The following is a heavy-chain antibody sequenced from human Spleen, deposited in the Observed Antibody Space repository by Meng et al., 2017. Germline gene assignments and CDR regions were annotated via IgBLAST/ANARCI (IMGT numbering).Heavy chain of an antibody. CDR1: GYSFTDYS. J-gene: IGHJ4*02. Sequence: QVQLVQSGAEVKKPGASVKVSCKAAGYSFTDYSVHWVRQAPGQGLEWMGRINPYSGGTNYAQKFQGRVTMTRDTSISTAYMELNRLKADDTAVYYCARDQGNSGWENPDYWGPGTLVTVSS. V-gene: IGHV1-2*06. CDR2: INPYSGGT. CDR3: ARDQGNSGWENPDY. D-gene: IGHD6-19*01.